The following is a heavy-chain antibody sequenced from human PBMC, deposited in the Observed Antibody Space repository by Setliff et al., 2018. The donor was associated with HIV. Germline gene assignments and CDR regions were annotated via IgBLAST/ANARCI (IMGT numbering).Heavy chain of an antibody. D-gene: IGHD5-18*01. V-gene: IGHV3-15*01. Sequence: GGSLRLSCAASGFTFSNVWMSWVRQAPGKGLEWVGRIKTKADGGTTEYAASVKGRFTISRDDSKSIAYLQMNSLKAEDTAVYYCTRLRGYSFGLASYYYYYMDVWGKGTTVTVSS. CDR1: GFTFSNVW. CDR2: IKTKADGGTT. CDR3: TRLRGYSFGLASYYYYYMDV. J-gene: IGHJ6*03.